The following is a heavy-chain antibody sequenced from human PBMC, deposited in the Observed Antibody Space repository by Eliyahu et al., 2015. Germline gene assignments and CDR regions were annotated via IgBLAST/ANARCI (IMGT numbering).Heavy chain of an antibody. CDR3: ARDRGDGTGYFDC. CDR2: IYSSGST. J-gene: IGHJ4*02. D-gene: IGHD2-8*02. V-gene: IGHV4-4*07. CDR1: GDSISGYY. Sequence: QVQLQESGPGLVKPSETLSLMCTVSGDSISGYYWSWIRQPAGKGLEWIGRIYSSGSTNYNPSLKSRVTMSVDTSKNQFSLNLNSVTAADTAVYYCARDRGDGTGYFDCWGQGTLVTVSS.